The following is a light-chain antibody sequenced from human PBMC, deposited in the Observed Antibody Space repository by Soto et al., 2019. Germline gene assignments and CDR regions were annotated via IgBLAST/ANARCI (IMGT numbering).Light chain of an antibody. CDR3: QQYSSTPQT. Sequence: DVVMTQSPDSLAVSLGERATINCKSSQSVLYSSNNKNYLAWYQQKPGQPPKLLIYWASTRESGXPDRFSGXXXXXXXXXXXXXXQAEDVAXYYCQQYSSTPQTFGQGTKVEIK. CDR2: WAS. J-gene: IGKJ1*01. V-gene: IGKV4-1*01. CDR1: QSVLYSSNNKNY.